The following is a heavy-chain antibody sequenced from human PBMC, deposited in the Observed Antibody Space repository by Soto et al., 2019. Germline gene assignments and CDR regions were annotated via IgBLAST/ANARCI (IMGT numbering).Heavy chain of an antibody. CDR1: GGSINSYY. Sequence: SETLSLTCTVSGGSINSYYWSWIRQPPGKGLEWIGYIISSGSTTYNPSLKSRVTISVDTSKNQFSLKLSSVTAADTAMYYCARHLRGYSYGVDYWGQGTLVTVSS. J-gene: IGHJ4*02. V-gene: IGHV4-59*08. CDR2: IISSGST. CDR3: ARHLRGYSYGVDY. D-gene: IGHD5-18*01.